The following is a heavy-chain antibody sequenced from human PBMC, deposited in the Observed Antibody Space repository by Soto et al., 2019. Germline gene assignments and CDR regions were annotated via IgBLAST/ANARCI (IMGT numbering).Heavy chain of an antibody. CDR3: ARGHSTDCSNGVCSFFYNHEMDV. V-gene: IGHV1-2*04. Sequence: GASVKVSCKASGYTFTGYYMHWVRQAPGQGLEWLGRINPKSGGTSTAQKFQGWVTMTRDRSISTVYMELTRLRSDNTAVYFCARGHSTDCSNGVCSFFYNHEMDVWGQETTVTVSS. CDR1: GYTFTGYY. J-gene: IGHJ6*02. CDR2: INPKSGGT. D-gene: IGHD2-8*01.